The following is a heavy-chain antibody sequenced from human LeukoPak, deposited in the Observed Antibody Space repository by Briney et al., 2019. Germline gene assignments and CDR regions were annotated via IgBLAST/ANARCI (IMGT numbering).Heavy chain of an antibody. Sequence: ASVKVSFKASGYTFTIYYMHWVRQAPGQGLEWMGIINPSGGSTSYAQKFQGRVTTTRDTSTSTVYMELSSLRSEDTAVYYCARDSTMTDGMDVWGKGTTVTVSS. CDR2: INPSGGST. CDR3: ARDSTMTDGMDV. V-gene: IGHV1-46*01. D-gene: IGHD2-2*01. J-gene: IGHJ6*04. CDR1: GYTFTIYY.